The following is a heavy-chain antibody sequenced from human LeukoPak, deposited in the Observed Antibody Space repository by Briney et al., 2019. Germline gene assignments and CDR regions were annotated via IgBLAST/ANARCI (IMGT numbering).Heavy chain of an antibody. CDR3: ARVYYFGSGSYPLHYFDY. CDR2: TSPNSGGT. Sequence: GASVKVSCKASGYTFTSYDINWVRQATGQGLEWMGWTSPNSGGTNYAQKFQGRVTMTRDTSISTAYMEPSSLRSDDTAVYYCARVYYFGSGSYPLHYFDYWGQGTLVTVSS. CDR1: GYTFTSYD. D-gene: IGHD3-10*01. J-gene: IGHJ4*02. V-gene: IGHV1-2*02.